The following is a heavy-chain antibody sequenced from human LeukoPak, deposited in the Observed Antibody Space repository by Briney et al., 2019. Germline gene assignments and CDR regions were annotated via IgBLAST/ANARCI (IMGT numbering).Heavy chain of an antibody. CDR3: ARASFGTIAAAGDHIKYNWFDP. CDR2: IIPIFGTA. D-gene: IGHD6-13*01. V-gene: IGHV1-69*13. Sequence: GASVKVSCKASGGTFSSYAISWVRQAPGQGLEWMGGIIPIFGTANYAQKFQGRVTITADESTSTACMELSSLRSEDTAVYYCARASFGTIAAAGDHIKYNWFDPWGQGTLVTVSS. J-gene: IGHJ5*02. CDR1: GGTFSSYA.